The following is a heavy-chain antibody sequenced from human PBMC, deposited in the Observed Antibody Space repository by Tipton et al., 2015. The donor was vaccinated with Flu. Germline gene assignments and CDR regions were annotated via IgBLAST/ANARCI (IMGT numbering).Heavy chain of an antibody. D-gene: IGHD3-3*01. CDR3: ARDHPPTITVLGEITDYFGMAV. V-gene: IGHV3-48*03. J-gene: IGHJ6*02. CDR2: ISSSGSTI. Sequence: SLRLSCAASGFTFSSYEMNWVRQAPGKGLEWLSYISSSGSTINYADSVKGRFTISRDNAKRSVYLQMNSLRAEDTAVYYCARDHPPTITVLGEITDYFGMAVWGQGTTVTVSS. CDR1: GFTFSSYE.